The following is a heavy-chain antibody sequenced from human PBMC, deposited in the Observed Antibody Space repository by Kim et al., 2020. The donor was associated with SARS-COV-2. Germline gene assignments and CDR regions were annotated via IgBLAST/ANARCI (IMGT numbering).Heavy chain of an antibody. Sequence: SETLSLTCTVSGGSISSGDYYWSWIRQHPGKGLEWIGYIYYSGSTYYNPSLKSRVTISVDTSKNQFSLKLSSVTAADTAVYYCAGGNTAHGDYVGDYYYYGMDVWGQGTTVTVSS. CDR1: GGSISSGDYY. CDR2: IYYSGST. CDR3: AGGNTAHGDYVGDYYYYGMDV. J-gene: IGHJ6*02. V-gene: IGHV4-31*03. D-gene: IGHD4-17*01.